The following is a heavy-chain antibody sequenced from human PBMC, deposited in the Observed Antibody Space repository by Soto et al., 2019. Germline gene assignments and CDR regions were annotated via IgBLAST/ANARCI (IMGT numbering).Heavy chain of an antibody. J-gene: IGHJ4*02. CDR2: ISSSSNHI. CDR1: GFTFSSYT. D-gene: IGHD3-22*01. Sequence: EVQLVESGGGLVKPGGSLRLSCAASGFTFSSYTMNWVRQAPGKGLEWVSSISSSSNHIYYADSVKGRFAISRDNAKNSLDLQRRSLRAADTAVYYYAGDDDSRSYPLNFWGQGTLVTVSS. CDR3: AGDDDSRSYPLNF. V-gene: IGHV3-21*01.